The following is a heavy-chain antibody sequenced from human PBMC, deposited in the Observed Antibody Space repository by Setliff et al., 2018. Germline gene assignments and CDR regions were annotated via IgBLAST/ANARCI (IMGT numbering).Heavy chain of an antibody. CDR3: ARAPRLEWILPTFDY. CDR2: ISAYTGKT. CDR1: DYTFLSYG. D-gene: IGHD3-3*01. J-gene: IGHJ4*02. V-gene: IGHV1-18*01. Sequence: GASVKVSCKAADYTFLSYGLSWVRQAPGQGLEWMGWISAYTGKTDYAQNFQGRVTMTTDTSTSTGYMELRSLRYDDTAVYYCARAPRLEWILPTFDYWGQGTPVTVPQ.